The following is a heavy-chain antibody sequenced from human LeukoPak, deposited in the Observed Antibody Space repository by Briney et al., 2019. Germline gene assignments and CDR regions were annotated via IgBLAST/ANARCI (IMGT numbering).Heavy chain of an antibody. CDR1: GFTFSSYS. CDR3: ARGLGYCSGGSCHFANWFDP. CDR2: IRSSSSYI. D-gene: IGHD2-15*01. Sequence: GGSLRLSCAASGFTFSSYSMNWVRQAPGKGLEWVSSIRSSSSYIYYADSVKGRFTISRDNAKNSLYLQMNSLRAEDTAVYYCARGLGYCSGGSCHFANWFDPWGQGTLVTVSS. J-gene: IGHJ5*02. V-gene: IGHV3-21*01.